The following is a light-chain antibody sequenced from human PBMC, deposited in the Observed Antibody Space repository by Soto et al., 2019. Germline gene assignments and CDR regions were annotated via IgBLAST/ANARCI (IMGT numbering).Light chain of an antibody. J-gene: IGKJ4*01. V-gene: IGKV3-15*01. CDR2: GAS. Sequence: VMTHSPSTLSGSPGDRATPSCVASQSVSSNLAWYQQKPGQAPRLLVYGASTRATGIPARFSGSGSGTEFTLTISSLQSEDFAVYYCQQYNNWPPLTFGGGTKVDIK. CDR1: QSVSSN. CDR3: QQYNNWPPLT.